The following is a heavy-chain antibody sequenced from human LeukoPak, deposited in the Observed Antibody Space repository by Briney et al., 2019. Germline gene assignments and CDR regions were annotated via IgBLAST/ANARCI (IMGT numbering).Heavy chain of an antibody. V-gene: IGHV3-30-3*01. CDR1: GFTFSSYS. J-gene: IGHJ4*02. Sequence: GGSLRLSCAASGFTFSSYSMHWVRQAPGKGLEWVAVISYDGNNRYYADSLKGRFTISRDNSKHTLYLQMNSLRAKDTAMYYCARGGLWSGLIYLFLPGLYWGQGTLVTVSS. D-gene: IGHD3-3*01. CDR2: ISYDGNNR. CDR3: ARGGLWSGLIYLFLPGLY.